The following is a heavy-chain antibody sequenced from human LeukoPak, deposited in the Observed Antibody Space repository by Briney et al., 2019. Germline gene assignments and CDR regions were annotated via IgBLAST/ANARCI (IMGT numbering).Heavy chain of an antibody. D-gene: IGHD3-3*01. V-gene: IGHV1-69*05. CDR3: ARLDDFWSGSNY. CDR1: GGTFSSYA. Sequence: SVKVSCKASGGTFSSYAISWVLQAPGHGLEWMGRIIPIFGTANYAQKFQGRVTITTDESTSTAYMELSSLRSEDTAVYYCARLDDFWSGSNYWGQGTLVTVSS. J-gene: IGHJ4*02. CDR2: IIPIFGTA.